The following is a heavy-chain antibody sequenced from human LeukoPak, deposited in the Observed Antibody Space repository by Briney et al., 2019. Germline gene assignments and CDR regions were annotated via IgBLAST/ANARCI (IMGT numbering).Heavy chain of an antibody. D-gene: IGHD3-22*01. CDR1: GDSVSSNSAA. CDR2: TYYRSKWYN. CDR3: ASDSGPTYYCDSSGYFRT. J-gene: IGHJ4*02. Sequence: SQTLSLTCAISGDSVSSNSAAWNWIRQSPSRGLEWLGRTYYRSKWYNDYAVSVKSRITINPDTSKNQFSLQLNSVTPEDTAVYYCASDSGPTYYCDSSGYFRTWSQGTLVTVSS. V-gene: IGHV6-1*01.